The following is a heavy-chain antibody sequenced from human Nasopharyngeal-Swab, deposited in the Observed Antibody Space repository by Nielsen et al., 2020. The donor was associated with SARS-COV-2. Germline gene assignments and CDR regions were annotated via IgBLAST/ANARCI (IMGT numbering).Heavy chain of an antibody. CDR2: ISSSSSYI. CDR3: ARDGLDYDFWSAHFMDV. J-gene: IGHJ6*02. CDR1: GFTFHNYN. D-gene: IGHD3-3*01. V-gene: IGHV3-21*01. Sequence: GGSLRLSCAASGFTFHNYNFNWVRQAPGKGLEWVSSISSSSSYIYYADSVKGRFTISRDNAKNSLYLQMNSLRAEDTALYYCARDGLDYDFWSAHFMDVWGQGTTVIVSS.